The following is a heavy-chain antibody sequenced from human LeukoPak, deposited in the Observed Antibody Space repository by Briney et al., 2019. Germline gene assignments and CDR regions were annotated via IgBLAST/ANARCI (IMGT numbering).Heavy chain of an antibody. CDR3: ARNKIFDY. CDR2: INPNSGGT. CDR1: GYTFTGYY. Sequence: ASVKVSCKASGYTFTGYYMHWVRQAPGQGLEWMGWINPNSGGTNYAQKFQGRVTMTRDTSTSTVYMELSSLRSEDTAVYYCARNKIFDYWGQGTLVTVSS. J-gene: IGHJ4*02. V-gene: IGHV1-2*02.